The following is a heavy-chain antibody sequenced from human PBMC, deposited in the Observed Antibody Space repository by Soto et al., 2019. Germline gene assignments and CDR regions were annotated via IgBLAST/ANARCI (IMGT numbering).Heavy chain of an antibody. CDR3: ARHDWNGVDY. Sequence: SETLSLTCTVSGGSISSGGYFWSWIRQHPGKGLEWIGYIYYSGSTNYNPSLKSRVTISVDTSKNQFSLKLSSVTAADTAVYYCARHDWNGVDYWGQGTLVTVSA. D-gene: IGHD1-1*01. J-gene: IGHJ4*02. CDR1: GGSISSGGYF. V-gene: IGHV4-31*03. CDR2: IYYSGST.